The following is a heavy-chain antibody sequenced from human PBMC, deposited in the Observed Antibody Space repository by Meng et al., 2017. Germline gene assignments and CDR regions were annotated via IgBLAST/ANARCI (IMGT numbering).Heavy chain of an antibody. J-gene: IGHJ4*02. CDR2: IKQDGSEK. V-gene: IGHV3-7*01. CDR3: ARDSQQWLPILYYFDY. D-gene: IGHD6-19*01. Sequence: GGSLRLSCAASGFTFSSYWMSWVRQAPGKGLEWVANIKQDGSEKYYVDSVKGRFTISRDNAKNSLYLQMNSLRAEDTAVYYCARDSQQWLPILYYFDYWGQGTLVTVSS. CDR1: GFTFSSYW.